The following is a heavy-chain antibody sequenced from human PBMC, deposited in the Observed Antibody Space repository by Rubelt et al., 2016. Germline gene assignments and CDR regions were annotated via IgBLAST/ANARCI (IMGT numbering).Heavy chain of an antibody. J-gene: IGHJ4*02. D-gene: IGHD3-3*01. CDR1: GGSISSSSYY. CDR2: IYYNGST. V-gene: IGHV4-39*01. Sequence: QLQLQESGPGLVKPSETLSLTCTVSGGSISSSSYYWGWIRQPPGKGLEWIGSIYYNGSTYYNPALKSRVTISVDTSKNQCSLKLRSVTAADTAVYYCARRGAIFGVVIYFDYWGQGTLVTVSS. CDR3: ARRGAIFGVVIYFDY.